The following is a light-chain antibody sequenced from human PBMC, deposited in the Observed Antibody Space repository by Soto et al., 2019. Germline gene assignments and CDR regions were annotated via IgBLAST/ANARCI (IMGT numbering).Light chain of an antibody. CDR1: RSVSNF. V-gene: IGKV3-15*01. CDR3: QQYSNWPSLT. Sequence: EKVMTQSPATLSMSPGERATLSCRASRSVSNFLAWYQQKPGQAPRLLIYGASTRATGVPARFSGSGSGTEFTLNRSSLPCEDFAVYHCQQYSNWPSLTFGQGTKVDIK. J-gene: IGKJ1*01. CDR2: GAS.